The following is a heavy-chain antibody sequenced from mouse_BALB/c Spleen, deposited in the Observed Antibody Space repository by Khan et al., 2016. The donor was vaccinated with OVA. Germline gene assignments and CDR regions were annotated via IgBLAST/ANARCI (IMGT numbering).Heavy chain of an antibody. CDR2: TDPANGNT. CDR1: GYNIKDIY. Sequence: MQLVESGAELVKPAASLKLSCTASGYNIKDIYIHWVKQRPEKGLERIRRTDPANGNTKYDPKFQGKATITADTSSNTAYLQLSSLTSEDTTIYYCRISTINAWGQGTTLTVSS. V-gene: IGHV14-3*02. J-gene: IGHJ2*01. CDR3: RISTINA.